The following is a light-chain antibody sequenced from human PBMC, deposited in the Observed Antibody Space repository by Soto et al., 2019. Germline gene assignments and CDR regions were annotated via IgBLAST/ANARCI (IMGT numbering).Light chain of an antibody. V-gene: IGKV1D-16*01. J-gene: IGKJ1*01. CDR1: QDISTW. CDR3: QHYSSNSGT. CDR2: AAY. Sequence: DIQMTQSPSSVSASVGDRVTITCRASQDISTWIAWYQQKPGKAPKLLIHAAYTLQSGVPSRFSGSGSATDFTLTISSLQTEDFATYYCQHYSSNSGTFGPGTKV.